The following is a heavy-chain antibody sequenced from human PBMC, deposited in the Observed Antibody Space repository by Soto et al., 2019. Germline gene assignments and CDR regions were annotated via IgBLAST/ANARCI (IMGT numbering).Heavy chain of an antibody. CDR3: ARLGAYYLPLDP. D-gene: IGHD2-21*01. V-gene: IGHV4-30-2*01. CDR2: IYHSGSI. CDR1: GGSISSGGYS. Sequence: SETLSLTCAVSGGSISSGGYSWSWIRQPPGKGLEGIGYIYHSGSIYYNPSLKSRVTISVDRSKNQFSLKLSSVTAADTAVYYCARLGAYYLPLDPWGPGTLVT. J-gene: IGHJ5*02.